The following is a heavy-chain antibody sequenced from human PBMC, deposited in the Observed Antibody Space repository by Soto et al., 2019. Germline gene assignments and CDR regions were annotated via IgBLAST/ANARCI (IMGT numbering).Heavy chain of an antibody. CDR1: GFTFSSYG. D-gene: IGHD6-13*01. CDR2: IWYDGSNK. J-gene: IGHJ6*02. Sequence: QVQLVESGGGVVKPGRSLRLSCAASGFTFSSYGMHWVRQAPGKGLEWVAVIWYDGSNKYYADSVKGRFTISRDNSKSTLYLQMNSLRAEDTAVYYCARDSGRSSWIYYYYGMDVWGQGTTVTVAS. V-gene: IGHV3-33*01. CDR3: ARDSGRSSWIYYYYGMDV.